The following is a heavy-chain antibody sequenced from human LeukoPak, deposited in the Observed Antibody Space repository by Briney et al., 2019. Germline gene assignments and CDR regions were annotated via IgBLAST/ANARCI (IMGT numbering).Heavy chain of an antibody. CDR2: INPNSGGT. D-gene: IGHD6-19*01. CDR3: AREDISSGWYF. J-gene: IGHJ4*02. V-gene: IGHV1-2*02. CDR1: GYTFTGYY. Sequence: ASVKVSCRASGYTFTGYYMHWVRQAPGQGLEWRGWINPNSGGTNYAQKFQGRVTMTRDTSISTAYMELSRLRSDDTAVYYCAREDISSGWYFGGQGTLVTVSS.